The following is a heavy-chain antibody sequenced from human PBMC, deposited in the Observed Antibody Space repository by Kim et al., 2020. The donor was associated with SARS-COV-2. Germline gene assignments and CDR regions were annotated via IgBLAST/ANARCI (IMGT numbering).Heavy chain of an antibody. Sequence: SETLSLTCTVSGGSISSGGYYWSWIRQHPGKGLEWIGYIYYSGSTYYNPSLKSRVTISVDTSKNQFSLKLSSVTAADTAVYYCAREQIGAPSPRGIVSGYSLWGQGTLVTVSS. CDR2: IYYSGST. V-gene: IGHV4-31*03. CDR3: AREQIGAPSPRGIVSGYSL. J-gene: IGHJ4*02. CDR1: GGSISSGGYY. D-gene: IGHD3-22*01.